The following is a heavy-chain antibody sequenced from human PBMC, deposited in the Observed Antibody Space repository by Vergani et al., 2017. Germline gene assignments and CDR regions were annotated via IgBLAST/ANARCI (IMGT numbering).Heavy chain of an antibody. CDR1: GFTFSSYS. D-gene: IGHD2-2*01. CDR2: ISYDGSNK. J-gene: IGHJ4*02. CDR3: AKVRDANQLPHY. V-gene: IGHV3-30*18. Sequence: VQLVESGGGLVKRGGSLRLSCAASGFTFSSYSMNWVRQAPGKGLEWVAFISYDGSNKYYADSVKGRFTISRDNSKNTLYLQMNSLRTEDTAVYFCAKVRDANQLPHYWSQGTLVTVSS.